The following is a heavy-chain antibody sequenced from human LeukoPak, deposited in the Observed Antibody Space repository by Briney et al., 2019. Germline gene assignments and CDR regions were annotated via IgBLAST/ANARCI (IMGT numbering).Heavy chain of an antibody. CDR3: ARRLSYSYGSLDY. D-gene: IGHD5-18*01. Sequence: SETLSLTCTVSGGSISSGGYYWSWVRQHPGEGLEWIGYIYYSGSTYYNPSLKSRVTISVDTSKNQFSLKLSSVTAADTAVYYCARRLSYSYGSLDYWGQGTLVTVS. V-gene: IGHV4-31*03. CDR1: GGSISSGGYY. J-gene: IGHJ4*02. CDR2: IYYSGST.